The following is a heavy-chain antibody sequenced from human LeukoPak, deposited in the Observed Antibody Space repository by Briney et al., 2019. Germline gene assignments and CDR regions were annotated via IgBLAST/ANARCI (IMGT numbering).Heavy chain of an antibody. CDR2: ISGSGANT. CDR3: AREPIGVPAADY. D-gene: IGHD2-2*01. V-gene: IGHV3-23*01. Sequence: GGSLRLSFAASGFTFSNYAMSWGRQAPGKGLEWISAISGSGANTYYAVSVRGRFTISRDNSGNTVSLRMNSLRAEDTAVYYCAREPIGVPAADYWGQGTLVSVSS. J-gene: IGHJ4*02. CDR1: GFTFSNYA.